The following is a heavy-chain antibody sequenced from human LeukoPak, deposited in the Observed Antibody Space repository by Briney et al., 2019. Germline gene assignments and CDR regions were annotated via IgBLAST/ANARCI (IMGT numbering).Heavy chain of an antibody. V-gene: IGHV4-39*07. Sequence: SETLSLTCTVSGVSISSSYSYWGWIRQPPGMGLEWIGSIYYTGNTYYNASLKSQVSISINTSKNQFSLKLSSVTAADTAVYYCARWEYYDILTGYYKEWFDPWGQGTLVTVSS. CDR1: GVSISSSYSY. CDR3: ARWEYYDILTGYYKEWFDP. CDR2: IYYTGNT. J-gene: IGHJ5*02. D-gene: IGHD3-9*01.